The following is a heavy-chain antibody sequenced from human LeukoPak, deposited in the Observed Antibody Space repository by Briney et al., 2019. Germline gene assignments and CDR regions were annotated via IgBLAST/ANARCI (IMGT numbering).Heavy chain of an antibody. J-gene: IGHJ5*02. CDR3: ARGGNYWPQWWFDP. V-gene: IGHV4-4*07. CDR1: GGSISSYY. Sequence: SETLSLTCTVSGGSISSYYWTWIRQPAGKGLEWIGRIYTTGSTNYNPSLKSRVTMSVDTSENQFSLELNSVTPADTAVYYCARGGNYWPQWWFDPWGRGTLVSVSS. D-gene: IGHD1-26*01. CDR2: IYTTGST.